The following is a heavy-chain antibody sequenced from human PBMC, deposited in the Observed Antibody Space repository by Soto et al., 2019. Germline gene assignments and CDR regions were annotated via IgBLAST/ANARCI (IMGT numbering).Heavy chain of an antibody. CDR3: ARTYCGGDCYYGNNWFDP. CDR1: GGSISSSSYY. Sequence: SETLSLTCTVSGGSISSSSYYWGWICQPPGKGLEWIGSIYYSGSTYYNPSLKSRVTMSVDTSKNQFSLKLSSVTAADTAVYYCARTYCGGDCYYGNNWFDPWGQGTLVTVSS. V-gene: IGHV4-39*01. J-gene: IGHJ5*02. D-gene: IGHD2-21*01. CDR2: IYYSGST.